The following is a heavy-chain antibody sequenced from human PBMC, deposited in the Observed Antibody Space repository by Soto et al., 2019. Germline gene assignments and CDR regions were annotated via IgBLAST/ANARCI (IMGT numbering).Heavy chain of an antibody. V-gene: IGHV1-69*13. CDR2: IIPIFGTA. Sequence: SVKVSCKASGGTFSSYAISWVRQAPGQGLEWMGGIIPIFGTANYAQKFQGRVTITADESTSTAYMELSSLRSEDTAVYYCARVIRGYCTNGVCYSLSYYYYMDVWGKGTTVTVSS. CDR3: ARVIRGYCTNGVCYSLSYYYYMDV. CDR1: GGTFSSYA. J-gene: IGHJ6*03. D-gene: IGHD2-8*01.